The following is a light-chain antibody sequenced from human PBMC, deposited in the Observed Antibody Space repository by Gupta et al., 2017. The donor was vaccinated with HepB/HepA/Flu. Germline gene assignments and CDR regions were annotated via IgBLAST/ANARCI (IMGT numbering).Light chain of an antibody. CDR3: QHYKCYSLFT. J-gene: IGKJ3*01. CDR1: QSISSW. Sequence: DIQMTQSPSTLSASVGDRVTITCRASQSISSWLAWYQQKPGKAPKLLIYKASSLERGVTSRYSPTGYGKELTLTISSLQLDDFAPYYSQHYKCYSLFTFGHGTKLDIK. CDR2: KAS. V-gene: IGKV1-5*03.